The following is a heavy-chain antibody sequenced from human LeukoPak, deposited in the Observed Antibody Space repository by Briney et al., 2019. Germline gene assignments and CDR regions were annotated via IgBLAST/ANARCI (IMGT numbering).Heavy chain of an antibody. CDR1: GGSFSGYY. CDR3: ARGRVAGYYSSYRNPIDI. Sequence: PSETLSLTCAVYGGSFSGYYWSWLRQPPGKGLEWIGEINHSGSTNYNPSLKSRVTISVDTSKNQFSLKLSSVTAADTAVYYCARGRVAGYYSSYRNPIDIWGQGTMVTVSS. J-gene: IGHJ3*02. CDR2: INHSGST. D-gene: IGHD1-14*01. V-gene: IGHV4-34*01.